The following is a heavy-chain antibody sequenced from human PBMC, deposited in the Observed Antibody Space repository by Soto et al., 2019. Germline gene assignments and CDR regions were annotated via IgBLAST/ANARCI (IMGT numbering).Heavy chain of an antibody. V-gene: IGHV4-30-4*01. Sequence: QVQLQESGSGLVKPSQSLSLTCTVSGVSLNTADTWWSWIRQSPGKGLEFIGYYHSGGSTYYDASFRSRVILSADASNSQFSLKLSSGTVADAAVYFCVRSRQMESGNDYGLDVWGQGTTVTVSS. D-gene: IGHD1-1*01. CDR3: VRSRQMESGNDYGLDV. J-gene: IGHJ6*02. CDR1: GVSLNTADTW. CDR2: YHSGGST.